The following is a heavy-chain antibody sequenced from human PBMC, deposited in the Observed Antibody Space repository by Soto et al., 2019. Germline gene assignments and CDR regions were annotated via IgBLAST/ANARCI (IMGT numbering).Heavy chain of an antibody. Sequence: EVKLVESGGGLVQPGGSLRLSCAASGFTFTNYWMYWVRQAPGKGLVWVSRINSDGSVSSYADSVKGRLTISRDNVKNTLYLQMNSLRAEDTAVYYCARGDCVGGTCYSLAGSFYYYMDVWGKGTTVTAFS. CDR3: ARGDCVGGTCYSLAGSFYYYMDV. J-gene: IGHJ6*03. D-gene: IGHD2-15*01. CDR1: GFTFTNYW. V-gene: IGHV3-74*01. CDR2: INSDGSVS.